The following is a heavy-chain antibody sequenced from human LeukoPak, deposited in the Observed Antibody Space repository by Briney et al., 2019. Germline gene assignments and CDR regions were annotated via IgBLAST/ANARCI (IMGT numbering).Heavy chain of an antibody. CDR1: GGSISSGDYY. Sequence: SETLSLTCTVSGGSISSGDYYWNWIRQPPGKGLEWIGYIYYGGSTYYNPSLKSRVTISVDPSKNQFSLELSSVTAADTGVYYCARDLALVRGVLGYWGQGTLVTVSS. V-gene: IGHV4-30-4*01. CDR3: ARDLALVRGVLGY. J-gene: IGHJ4*02. D-gene: IGHD3-10*01. CDR2: IYYGGST.